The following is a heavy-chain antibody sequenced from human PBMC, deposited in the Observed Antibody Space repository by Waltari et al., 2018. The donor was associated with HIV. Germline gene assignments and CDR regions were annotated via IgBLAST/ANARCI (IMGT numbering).Heavy chain of an antibody. CDR2: ITHSGST. J-gene: IGHJ4*02. V-gene: IGHV4-34*01. Sequence: QVQLQQWGAGLLKPSETLSLTCAVYGGSFSNYFWTWIRQSPGKGLQWIGEITHSGSTNDNPASKGRVTISLDTSKNQFSLKLTSVTAADTSVYYCARGPYPFYYDSSGSYLGKSYFDNWGQGTLVTVSS. D-gene: IGHD3-22*01. CDR1: GGSFSNYF. CDR3: ARGPYPFYYDSSGSYLGKSYFDN.